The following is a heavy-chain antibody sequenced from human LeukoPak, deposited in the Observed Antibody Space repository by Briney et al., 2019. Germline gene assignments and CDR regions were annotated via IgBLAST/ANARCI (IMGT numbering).Heavy chain of an antibody. CDR1: GGSISSSSYY. Sequence: NPSETPSLTCTVSGGSISSSSYYWGWIRQPPGKGLEWIGSIYYSGSTYYNPSLKSRVTISVDTSKNQFSLKLSSVTAADTAVYYCARQVSIFGNDAFDIWGQGTMVTVSS. CDR2: IYYSGST. V-gene: IGHV4-39*01. J-gene: IGHJ3*02. D-gene: IGHD3-3*02. CDR3: ARQVSIFGNDAFDI.